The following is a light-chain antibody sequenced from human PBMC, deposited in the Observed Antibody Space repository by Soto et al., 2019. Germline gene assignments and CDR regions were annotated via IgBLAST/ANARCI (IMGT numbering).Light chain of an antibody. CDR2: TSS. J-gene: IGKJ1*01. Sequence: DLQMTQSPSSLSASVGDKVTITCRASQSINTYLSWYQKKPGEPPNLLLYTSSSLRSGVPSRFSGSGSGTDFTLTISILQPEDFATYYCQQTYTTPWTFGQGTKVEIK. CDR3: QQTYTTPWT. CDR1: QSINTY. V-gene: IGKV1-39*01.